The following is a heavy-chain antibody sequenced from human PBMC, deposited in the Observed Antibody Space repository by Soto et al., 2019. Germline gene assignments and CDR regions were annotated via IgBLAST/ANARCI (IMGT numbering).Heavy chain of an antibody. D-gene: IGHD2-15*01. CDR1: GGTFSSYT. Sequence: SVKVSCKASGGTFSSYTITWVRQAPGQGLEWMGRIIPMLDIANYAQKFQGRVTITADKSTSTAYMELSSLRSEDTAVYYCARSPGGYCSGGSCYAYYQDWGQGTLVTVSS. J-gene: IGHJ1*01. CDR2: IIPMLDIA. V-gene: IGHV1-69*02. CDR3: ARSPGGYCSGGSCYAYYQD.